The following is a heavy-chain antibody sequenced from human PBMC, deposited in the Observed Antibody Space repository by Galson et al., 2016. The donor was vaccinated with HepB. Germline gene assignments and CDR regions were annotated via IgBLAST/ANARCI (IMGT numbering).Heavy chain of an antibody. Sequence: SLRLSCAASGFTFSSYVMAWVRQAPGKGLEWVSAINPTGVTTYYADSVKGRFIIFRDNSRNTLYLEMNSLRAEDTAVYYCARDAQQLLGGYYYGMDVWGQGTTVTVSS. CDR2: INPTGVTT. CDR1: GFTFSSYV. CDR3: ARDAQQLLGGYYYGMDV. J-gene: IGHJ6*02. D-gene: IGHD1-1*01. V-gene: IGHV3-23*01.